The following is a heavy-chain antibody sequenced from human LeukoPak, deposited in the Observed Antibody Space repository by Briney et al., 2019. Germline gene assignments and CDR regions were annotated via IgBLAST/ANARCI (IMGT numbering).Heavy chain of an antibody. D-gene: IGHD6-13*01. CDR2: INPNSGGT. CDR1: GYTFTRYY. CDR3: ARDLLQLVLGWFDP. J-gene: IGHJ5*02. V-gene: IGHV1-2*02. Sequence: VASVKVSCKASGYTFTRYYMHWVRQAPGQGLEWMGWINPNSGGTNYAQKFQGRVTMTRHTSISTAYMELSRLRSDDTAVYYCARDLLQLVLGWFDPWGQGTLVTVSS.